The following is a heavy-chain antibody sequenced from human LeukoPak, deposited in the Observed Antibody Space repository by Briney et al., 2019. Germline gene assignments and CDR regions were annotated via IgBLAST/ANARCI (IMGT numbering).Heavy chain of an antibody. D-gene: IGHD2-15*01. J-gene: IGHJ4*02. CDR2: ITSSSTYI. CDR1: GFSFSNYN. Sequence: PGGSLRLSCVASGFSFSNYNMNWVRQAPGKGLEWVSSITSSSTYIYHADSVKGRFTISRDNAKKSVYLQMNSLRVEDTALYYCARVLRDYYFDSWGQGTLVSVSS. CDR3: ARVLRDYYFDS. V-gene: IGHV3-21*01.